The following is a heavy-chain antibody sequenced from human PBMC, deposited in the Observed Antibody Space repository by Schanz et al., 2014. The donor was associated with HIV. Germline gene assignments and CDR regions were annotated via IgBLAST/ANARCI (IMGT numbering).Heavy chain of an antibody. CDR2: IRAAGDT. J-gene: IGHJ4*02. V-gene: IGHV3-23*01. CDR1: GISLTNNA. D-gene: IGHD4-17*01. Sequence: EVQQVLESGGGLVQPGGSLRLSCAASGISLTNNAMTWVRQAPGKGLEWVSDIRAAGDTYYGDSVKGRFTVSRDDSKNTVYVQMDSLTAEDTAVYYCAKDYGDLVQEGGREGWGQGTLVAVS. CDR3: AKDYGDLVQEGGREG.